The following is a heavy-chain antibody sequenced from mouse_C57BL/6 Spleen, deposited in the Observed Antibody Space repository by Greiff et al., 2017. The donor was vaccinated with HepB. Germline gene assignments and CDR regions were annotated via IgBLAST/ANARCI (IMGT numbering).Heavy chain of an antibody. J-gene: IGHJ1*03. V-gene: IGHV5-9*01. D-gene: IGHD2-3*01. CDR3: ARLDGYPPYFDV. CDR1: GFTFSSYT. CDR2: ISGGGGNT. Sequence: EVNLVESGGGLVKPGGSLKLSCAASGFTFSSYTMSWVRQTPEKRLEWVATISGGGGNTYYPDSVKGRFTISRDNAKNTLYLQMSSLRSEDTALYYCARLDGYPPYFDVWGTGTTVTVSS.